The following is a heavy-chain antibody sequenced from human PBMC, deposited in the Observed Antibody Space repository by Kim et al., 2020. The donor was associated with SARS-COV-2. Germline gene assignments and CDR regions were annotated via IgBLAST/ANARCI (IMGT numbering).Heavy chain of an antibody. V-gene: IGHV4-59*01. CDR2: IYYSGST. J-gene: IGHJ3*02. Sequence: SETLSLTCTVSGGSISSYYWSWIRQPPGKGLEWIGYIYYSGSTNYNPSLKSRVTISVDTSKNQFSLKLSSVTAADTAVYYCARDRGGLWFGELWARRNAFDIWAKGQWSPSLQ. D-gene: IGHD3-10*01. CDR1: GGSISSYY. CDR3: ARDRGGLWFGELWARRNAFDI.